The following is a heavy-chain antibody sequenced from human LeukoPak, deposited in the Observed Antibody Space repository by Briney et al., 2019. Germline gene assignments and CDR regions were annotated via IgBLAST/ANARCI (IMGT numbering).Heavy chain of an antibody. D-gene: IGHD3-9*01. V-gene: IGHV4-61*01. CDR3: AREAILTGYSHYYGMDV. J-gene: IGHJ6*02. CDR1: GGSVSSGSYY. Sequence: NASGTLSLTCAVSGGSVSSGSYYWSWIRQPPGKGLEWIGYIYYSGTTVYNPSLKGRVTISLDTSKNQFSLRLSSVAAADTAVYYCAREAILTGYSHYYGMDVWGQGTTVTVSS. CDR2: IYYSGTT.